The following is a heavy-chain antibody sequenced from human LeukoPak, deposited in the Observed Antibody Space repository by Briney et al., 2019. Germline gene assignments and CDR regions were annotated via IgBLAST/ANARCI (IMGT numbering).Heavy chain of an antibody. D-gene: IGHD6-13*01. CDR2: MSPNSGNT. V-gene: IGHV1-8*03. J-gene: IGHJ4*02. CDR1: GYTFTSYD. Sequence: WASVKVSCKASGYTFTSYDINWVRQATGQGLEWMGWMSPNSGNTGYAQKFQGRVTITRNTSISTAYMELSSLRSEDTAVYYCARRGDIAAAGTFDYWGQGTLVTVSS. CDR3: ARRGDIAAAGTFDY.